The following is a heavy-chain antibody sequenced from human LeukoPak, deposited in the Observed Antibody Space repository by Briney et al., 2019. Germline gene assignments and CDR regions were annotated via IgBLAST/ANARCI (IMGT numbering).Heavy chain of an antibody. Sequence: SETLSLTCTVSGGSIRGHYWSWIRQPPGKGLECIGYIYHSGSTYYNPSLKSRVTISVDRSKTQFSLKLSSVTAADTAVYYCARYDILTGFDYWGQGTLVTVSS. CDR2: IYHSGST. CDR3: ARYDILTGFDY. J-gene: IGHJ4*02. D-gene: IGHD3-9*01. CDR1: GGSIRGHY. V-gene: IGHV4-30-2*01.